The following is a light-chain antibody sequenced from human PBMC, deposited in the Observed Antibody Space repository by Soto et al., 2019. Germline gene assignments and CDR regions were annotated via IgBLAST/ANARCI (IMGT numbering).Light chain of an antibody. CDR1: ESVGSH. Sequence: DTVMTQSPATLSVSPGETATLSCRASESVGSHLAWYQQKPGQAPRLLIYGVSTRATGIPARFRGSGSETEFTLTISSLQSEDFAVYYCQQYDNWPPWTIGQGTKVEI. CDR2: GVS. J-gene: IGKJ1*01. V-gene: IGKV3-15*01. CDR3: QQYDNWPPWT.